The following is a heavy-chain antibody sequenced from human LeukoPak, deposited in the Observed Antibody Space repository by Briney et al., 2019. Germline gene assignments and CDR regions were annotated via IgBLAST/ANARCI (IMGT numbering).Heavy chain of an antibody. CDR2: IYYSGST. CDR1: GGSISSSSYY. D-gene: IGHD3-10*01. Sequence: SETLSLTCTVSGGSISSSSYYWGWIRQPPGKGLEWIGSIYYSGSTYYNPSLKSRVTISVDTSKNQFSLKLSSVTAADTAVYYCATCNYGSGTFPNWFDPWGQGTLVTVSS. CDR3: ATCNYGSGTFPNWFDP. J-gene: IGHJ5*02. V-gene: IGHV4-39*07.